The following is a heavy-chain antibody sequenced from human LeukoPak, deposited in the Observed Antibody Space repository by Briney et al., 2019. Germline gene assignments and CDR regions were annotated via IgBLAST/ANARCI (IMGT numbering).Heavy chain of an antibody. J-gene: IGHJ6*02. CDR1: GFPFSDYN. CDR3: ARSYDFWSGYSSDGMDV. Sequence: PGGPLKLSGAPSGFPFSDYNITWTPKAPGKGLEGVPYIISSGSTIYYADSVKGRFTISRDNAKNSLYLQMNSLRAEDTAVYYCARSYDFWSGYSSDGMDVWGQGTTVTVSS. D-gene: IGHD3-3*01. CDR2: IISSGSTI. V-gene: IGHV3-11*01.